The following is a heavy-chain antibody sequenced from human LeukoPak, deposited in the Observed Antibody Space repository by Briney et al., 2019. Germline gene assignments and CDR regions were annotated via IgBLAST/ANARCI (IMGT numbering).Heavy chain of an antibody. Sequence: TSQTLSLTCTVSGGSISSGSYYWSWIRQPAGKGLEWIGRIYTSGSTNYNPSLKSRVTISVDTSKNQFSLKLSSVTAADTAVYYCARDSSYNFAFDIWGQGTMVTVSS. CDR1: GGSISSGSYY. CDR2: IYTSGST. CDR3: ARDSSYNFAFDI. D-gene: IGHD5-24*01. J-gene: IGHJ3*02. V-gene: IGHV4-61*02.